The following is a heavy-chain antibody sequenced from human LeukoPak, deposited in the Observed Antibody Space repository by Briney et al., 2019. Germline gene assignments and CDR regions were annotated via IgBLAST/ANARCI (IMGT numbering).Heavy chain of an antibody. V-gene: IGHV3-33*06. D-gene: IGHD3-10*01. CDR1: GFTFSSYG. CDR2: IWYDGSNK. CDR3: AKERYFYGSGSFAY. Sequence: PGGSLRLSCAASGFTFSSYGMHWVRQAPGKGLEWVAVIWYDGSNKYYADSVKGRFTIHRDHSKNTLYLQMSSVRAEDTAVYYSAKERYFYGSGSFAYWGQGTLVTVSS. J-gene: IGHJ4*02.